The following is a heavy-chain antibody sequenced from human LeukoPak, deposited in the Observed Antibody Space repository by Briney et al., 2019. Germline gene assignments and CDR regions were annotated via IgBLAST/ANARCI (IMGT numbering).Heavy chain of an antibody. J-gene: IGHJ4*02. CDR2: ISGSGGST. Sequence: GGSLRLSCAASGFTFSSYAMSWVRQAPGKGLEWVSAISGSGGSTYYADSVKGRFTISRDNSKNTLYLQMNSLRAEDTAVYFCAKYMVREIIIDLYYFDYWGQGTLVTVSS. CDR1: GFTFSSYA. CDR3: AKYMVREIIIDLYYFDY. V-gene: IGHV3-23*01. D-gene: IGHD3-10*01.